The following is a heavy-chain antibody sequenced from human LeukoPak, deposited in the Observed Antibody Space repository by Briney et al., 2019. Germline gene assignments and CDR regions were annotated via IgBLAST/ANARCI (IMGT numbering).Heavy chain of an antibody. V-gene: IGHV1-8*03. CDR1: GYTFTGYY. CDR3: ARVGYSNSYDY. D-gene: IGHD1-26*01. CDR2: MNPNTGNA. J-gene: IGHJ4*02. Sequence: GASVKVSCKASGYTFTGYYMHWVRQATGQGLEWMGWMNPNTGNAGYAQKFQDRVTITWDASISTAYMDLSSLRSEDTAVYYCARVGYSNSYDYWGQGTQVTVSP.